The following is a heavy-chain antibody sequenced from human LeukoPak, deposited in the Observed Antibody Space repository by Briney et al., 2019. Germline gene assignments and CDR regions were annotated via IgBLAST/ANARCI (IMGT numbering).Heavy chain of an antibody. CDR3: ARGGIVVEYFDY. CDR1: GFTFSSYS. CDR2: ISSSSSYI. J-gene: IGHJ4*02. Sequence: GGSLRLSCAASGFTFSSYSMNWVRQAPGKGLEWVSSISSSSSYIYYADSVKGRFTISRDNAKNSLYLQMNSLRAEDTAVYYCARGGIVVEYFDYWGQGTLVTVSS. V-gene: IGHV3-21*01. D-gene: IGHD3-22*01.